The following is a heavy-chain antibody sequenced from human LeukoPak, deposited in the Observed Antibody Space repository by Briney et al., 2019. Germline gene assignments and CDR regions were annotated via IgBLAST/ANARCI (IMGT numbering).Heavy chain of an antibody. CDR2: IKSKTDGGTT. D-gene: IGHD3-3*01. J-gene: IGHJ5*02. V-gene: IGHV3-15*01. CDR1: VFTFSNAW. CDR3: TTDLDFWSGYYTT. Sequence: GGSLRLSCAASVFTFSNAWMSWVRQAPGKGLEWVGRIKSKTDGGTTDYAAPVKGRFTISRDDSKNTLYLQMNSLKTEDTAVYYCTTDLDFWSGYYTTWGQGTLVTVSS.